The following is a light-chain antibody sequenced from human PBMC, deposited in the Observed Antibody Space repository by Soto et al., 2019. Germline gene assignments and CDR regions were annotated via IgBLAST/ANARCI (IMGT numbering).Light chain of an antibody. V-gene: IGKV3D-15*01. CDR1: QSVSTK. Sequence: MVMTQSPATLSVSPGERATLSCRASQSVSTKLAWYQQKPGQAPRLLIYGASTRATGIPARFSGSGSGTGFTLTISSLQSEDLAVYYWQQYNNWPYTFGPGTRVDIK. CDR3: QQYNNWPYT. J-gene: IGKJ3*01. CDR2: GAS.